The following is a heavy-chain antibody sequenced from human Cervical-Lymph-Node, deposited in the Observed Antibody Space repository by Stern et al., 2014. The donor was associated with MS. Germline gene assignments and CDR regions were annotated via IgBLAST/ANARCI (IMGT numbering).Heavy chain of an antibody. D-gene: IGHD5-18*01. CDR3: ARRATYNEWKQIWGGWFDP. Sequence: QVQLVESGPGLVKPSPPLSLTCTVSGDSISGGGYYWIWLLPPPGTGLEWIGHIYPSGHTSYHPSLPRPVTLSVDTSNNQFSLRRRSGTAADTAVYYCARRATYNEWKQIWGGWFDPWGQGTLVTVSS. CDR1: GDSISGGGYY. V-gene: IGHV4-31*01. J-gene: IGHJ5*02. CDR2: IYPSGHT.